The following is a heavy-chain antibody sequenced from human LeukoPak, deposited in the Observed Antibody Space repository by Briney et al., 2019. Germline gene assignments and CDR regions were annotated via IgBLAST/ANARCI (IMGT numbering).Heavy chain of an antibody. Sequence: GGSLRLSCAASGFTFSDYYMSWIRRAPGKGLEWVSYISSSGSTIYYADSVKGRFTISRDNAKNSLYLQMNSLRAEDTAVYYCARDSRSYYDFWSGLNWFDPWGQGTLVTVSS. J-gene: IGHJ5*02. V-gene: IGHV3-11*01. CDR1: GFTFSDYY. CDR2: ISSSGSTI. CDR3: ARDSRSYYDFWSGLNWFDP. D-gene: IGHD3-3*01.